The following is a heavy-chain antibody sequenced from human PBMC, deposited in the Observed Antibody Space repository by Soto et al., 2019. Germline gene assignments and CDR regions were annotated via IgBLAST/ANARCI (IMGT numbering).Heavy chain of an antibody. CDR1: GFTFSSYG. D-gene: IGHD3-22*01. CDR2: IWYDGSNK. V-gene: IGHV3-33*01. CDR3: ARDNCPLNYYDSSGYFGY. J-gene: IGHJ4*02. Sequence: PGGSLRLSCAASGFTFSSYGMHWVRQAPGKGLEWVAVIWYDGSNKYYADSVKGRFTISRDNSKNTLYLQMNSLRAEDTAVYYCARDNCPLNYYDSSGYFGYWGQGTLVTVSS.